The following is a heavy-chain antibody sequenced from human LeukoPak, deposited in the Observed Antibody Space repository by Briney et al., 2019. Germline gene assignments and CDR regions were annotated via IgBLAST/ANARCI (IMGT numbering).Heavy chain of an antibody. CDR2: ISYDGSNK. CDR3: AIMNGPIGGYGDYDPLSN. CDR1: GFTFSSYG. Sequence: PGGSLRLSCAASGFTFSSYGMHWVRQAPGKGLEWVAVISYDGSNKYYADSVKGRFTISRDNPKNTLYLQMNSLRAEDTAVYYCAIMNGPIGGYGDYDPLSNWGQGTLVTVSS. J-gene: IGHJ4*02. D-gene: IGHD4-17*01. V-gene: IGHV3-30*03.